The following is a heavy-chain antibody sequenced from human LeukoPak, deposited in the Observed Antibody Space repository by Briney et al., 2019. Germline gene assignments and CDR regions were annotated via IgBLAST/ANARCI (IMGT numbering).Heavy chain of an antibody. CDR3: ASPTIAVAGTGFDY. J-gene: IGHJ4*02. Sequence: PSETLSLTCAVYGGSFSGYYWSWIRQPPGKGLEWIGEINHSGSTNYNPSLKSRVTISVDTSKNQFSLKLSSVTAADTAVHYCASPTIAVAGTGFDYWGQGTLVTVSS. D-gene: IGHD6-19*01. V-gene: IGHV4-34*01. CDR1: GGSFSGYY. CDR2: INHSGST.